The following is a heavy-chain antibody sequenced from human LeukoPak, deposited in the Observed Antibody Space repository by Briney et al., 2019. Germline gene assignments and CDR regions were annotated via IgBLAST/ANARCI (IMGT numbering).Heavy chain of an antibody. CDR1: GLTFSSYA. V-gene: IGHV3-23*01. D-gene: IGHD6-6*01. CDR2: ISGSGGST. Sequence: GGSLRLSCAASGLTFSSYAMSWVRQAPGKGLEWVSAISGSGGSTYYADSVKGRFTISRDNSKNTLYLQMNSLRAEDTAVYYCAKDLVYSSSVVSRDAFDIWGQGTMVTVSS. J-gene: IGHJ3*02. CDR3: AKDLVYSSSVVSRDAFDI.